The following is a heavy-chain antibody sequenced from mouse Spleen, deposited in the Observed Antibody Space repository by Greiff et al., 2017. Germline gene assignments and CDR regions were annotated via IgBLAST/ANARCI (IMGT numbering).Heavy chain of an antibody. CDR1: GFTFSSYA. CDR2: ISSGGSYT. J-gene: IGHJ2*01. Sequence: EVKVVESGGGLVKPGGSLKLSCAASGFTFSSYAMSWVRQTPEKRLEWVATISSGGSYTYYPDSVKGRFTISRDNAKNTLYLQMSSLRSEDTAMYYCARFYGSSLFDYWGQGTTLTVSS. D-gene: IGHD1-1*01. CDR3: ARFYGSSLFDY. V-gene: IGHV5-9-1*01.